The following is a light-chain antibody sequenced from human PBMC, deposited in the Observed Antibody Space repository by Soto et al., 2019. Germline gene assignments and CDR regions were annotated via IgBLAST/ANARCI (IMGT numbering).Light chain of an antibody. J-gene: IGKJ3*01. CDR3: QQRSNF. Sequence: EIVLTQSPATLSLSPGERATLSCRASQSVSSYFAWYQQKPGQAPRLLIYDASNRATGIPARFSGSGSGTDFTLTISSLEPEDFAVYYCQQRSNFFGPGTKVDIK. V-gene: IGKV3-11*01. CDR2: DAS. CDR1: QSVSSY.